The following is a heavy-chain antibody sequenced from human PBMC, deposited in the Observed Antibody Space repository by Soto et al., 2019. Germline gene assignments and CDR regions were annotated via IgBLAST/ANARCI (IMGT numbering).Heavy chain of an antibody. V-gene: IGHV3-74*01. CDR2: IDHDGHT. J-gene: IGHJ4*02. CDR3: VRDSHGDY. CDR1: GFSFRNYW. Sequence: EVQLVESGGGLVQPGGSLRLSCAGSGFSFRNYWMHWVRQAPGKGLEWVSRIDHDGHTNYQASVRGRFTISRDNAANRLYLQRNSVSPEDTAVYYCVRDSHGDYWGQGTLFTVSS.